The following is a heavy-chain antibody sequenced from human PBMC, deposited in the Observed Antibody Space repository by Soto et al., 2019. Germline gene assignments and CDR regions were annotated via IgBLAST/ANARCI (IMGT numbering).Heavy chain of an antibody. D-gene: IGHD1-26*01. J-gene: IGHJ4*02. Sequence: PGGSLRLSCAASGFTFSSYGMHWVRQAPGKGLEWVAVISYDGSNKYYADSVKGRFTISRDNSKNTLYLQMNSLRAEDTAVYYCAKEAGYSGSYFDYWGQGTLVTVSS. CDR3: AKEAGYSGSYFDY. V-gene: IGHV3-30*18. CDR1: GFTFSSYG. CDR2: ISYDGSNK.